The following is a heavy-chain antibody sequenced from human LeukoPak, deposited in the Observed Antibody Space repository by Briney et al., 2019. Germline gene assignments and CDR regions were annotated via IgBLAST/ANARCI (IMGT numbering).Heavy chain of an antibody. CDR2: IYDSGST. J-gene: IGHJ5*02. D-gene: IGHD6-13*01. CDR1: GGSISSYY. CDR3: ARGIYSSSWYNWFDP. Sequence: SETLSLTCTVSGGSISSYYWSWIRQPPGKGLEWIGYIYDSGSTNYNPSLKSRVTISVDTSKNQFSLKLSSVTAADTAVYYCARGIYSSSWYNWFDPWGQGTLVTVSS. V-gene: IGHV4-59*12.